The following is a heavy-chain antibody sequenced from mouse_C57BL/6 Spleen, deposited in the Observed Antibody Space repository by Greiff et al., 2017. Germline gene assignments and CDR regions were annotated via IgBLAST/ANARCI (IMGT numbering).Heavy chain of an antibody. Sequence: QVQLQQSGAELAKPGASVQLSCKASGYTFTSYWMHWVKQRPGQGLEWIGYINPSSGYTKYNQKFKDKDTLTADKSSSTAYMQLSSLTSEDSAVYDCAPYDYDRFAYWGQGTLVTVSA. CDR2: INPSSGYT. D-gene: IGHD2-4*01. V-gene: IGHV1-7*01. CDR1: GYTFTSYW. J-gene: IGHJ3*01. CDR3: APYDYDRFAY.